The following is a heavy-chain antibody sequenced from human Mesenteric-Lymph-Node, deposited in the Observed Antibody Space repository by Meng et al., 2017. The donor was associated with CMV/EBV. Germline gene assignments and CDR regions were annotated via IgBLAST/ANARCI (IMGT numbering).Heavy chain of an antibody. V-gene: IGHV4-59*11. Sequence: SETLSLTCNVSGDSINNHHWTWIRQPPGKGLEWSGYVYYTGGATYYPSLKSRVTISVDTSKKQFSLKMTSVTDADTAVYYCARDEGGIWTWGQGTLVTVSS. J-gene: IGHJ5*02. D-gene: IGHD3-16*01. CDR2: VYYTGGA. CDR3: ARDEGGIWT. CDR1: GDSINNHH.